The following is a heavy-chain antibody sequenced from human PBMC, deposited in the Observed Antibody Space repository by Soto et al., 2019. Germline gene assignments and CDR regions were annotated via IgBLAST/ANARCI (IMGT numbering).Heavy chain of an antibody. J-gene: IGHJ4*02. CDR1: GGSISSYY. CDR3: ARRYGGNLDY. CDR2: IYYSGST. Sequence: QVQLQESGPGLVKPSETLSLTCTVSGGSISSYYWSWIRQPPGKGLEWIGYIYYSGSTNYNPSLNSRGTISVATSKNQFSLKLSSVTAADTAVYYCARRYGGNLDYWGQGTLVTVSS. D-gene: IGHD1-26*01. V-gene: IGHV4-59*08.